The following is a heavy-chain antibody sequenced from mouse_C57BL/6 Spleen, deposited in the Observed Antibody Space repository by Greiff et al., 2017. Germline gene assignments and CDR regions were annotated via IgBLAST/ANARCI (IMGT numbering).Heavy chain of an antibody. CDR1: GYTFTDYN. CDR2: INPNNGGT. CDR3: AITGTWFAY. D-gene: IGHD1-3*01. J-gene: IGHJ3*01. V-gene: IGHV1-18*01. Sequence: VQLQQSGPELVKPGASVKIPCKASGYTFTDYNMDWVKQSHGKSLEWIGEINPNNGGTIYNQKFKGKATLTVDKSSSTAYMELSSLTSEDTAVYYCAITGTWFAYWGQGTLVTVAA.